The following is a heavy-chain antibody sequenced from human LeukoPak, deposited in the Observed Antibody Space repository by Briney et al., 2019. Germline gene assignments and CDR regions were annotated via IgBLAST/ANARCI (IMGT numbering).Heavy chain of an antibody. V-gene: IGHV4-59*01. CDR3: ARRRYDFWSGYSTDAFDI. CDR1: GGSISSYY. J-gene: IGHJ3*02. CDR2: IYYSGST. Sequence: SETLSLTCTVSGGSISSYYWSWIRQPPGKGLEWIGYIYYSGSTNYNPSLKSRVTISVDTSKNQFSLKLSSVTAADTAVYYCARRRYDFWSGYSTDAFDIWGQGTMVTVPS. D-gene: IGHD3-3*01.